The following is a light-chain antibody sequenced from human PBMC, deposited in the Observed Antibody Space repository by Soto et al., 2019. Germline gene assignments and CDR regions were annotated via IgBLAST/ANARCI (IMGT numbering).Light chain of an antibody. CDR2: GAS. CDR1: QSVSSN. V-gene: IGKV3-15*01. Sequence: EIVMTQSPATLSVSPGERATLSCRASQSVSSNLAWYQQKPGQAPRLLIYGASTRATGIPARFSGIGSGTEFTLIISSLQSEDFAVYYCQQYNNWPRTFGQGTKLEIK. CDR3: QQYNNWPRT. J-gene: IGKJ2*01.